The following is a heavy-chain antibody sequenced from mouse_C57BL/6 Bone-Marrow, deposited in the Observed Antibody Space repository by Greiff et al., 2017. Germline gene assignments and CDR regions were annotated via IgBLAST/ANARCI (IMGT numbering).Heavy chain of an antibody. D-gene: IGHD2-4*01. V-gene: IGHV5-4*01. J-gene: IGHJ4*01. CDR3: ASDDYDRNYYAMDY. CDR1: GFTFSSYA. CDR2: ISDGGSYT. Sequence: EVQGVESGGGLVKPGGSLKLSCAASGFTFSSYAMSWVRQTPEKRLEWVATISDGGSYTYYPDNVKGRFTISRDNAKNNLYLQMSHLKSEDTAMYYGASDDYDRNYYAMDYWGQGTSVTVSS.